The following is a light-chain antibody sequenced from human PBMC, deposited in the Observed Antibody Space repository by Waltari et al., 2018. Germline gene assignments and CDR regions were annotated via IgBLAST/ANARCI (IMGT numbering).Light chain of an antibody. J-gene: IGKJ1*01. CDR3: QQYYSTPPT. CDR2: WAS. V-gene: IGKV4-1*01. Sequence: EIVMTQSPDSLAVSLGERATINCKSSQSLLSRSDRKNFLAWYQQKPGHSPKLLMHWASTRESGVPDRFSGRGSGTDFTLTISTLQGEDVAVYFCQQYYSTPPTFGQGTKVDIK. CDR1: QSLLSRSDRKNF.